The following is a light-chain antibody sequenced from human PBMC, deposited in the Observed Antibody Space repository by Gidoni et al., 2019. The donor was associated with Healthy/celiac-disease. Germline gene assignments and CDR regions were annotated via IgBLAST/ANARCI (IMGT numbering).Light chain of an antibody. CDR3: QQRSNWPPLMYT. Sequence: EIVLTQSPATLSLSPGERATLSCRASQSVSSYFAWYQQKPGQAPRLLIYDASNRATGIPARFSGSGSGTDFTLTISSLEPEDFAVYYCQQRSNWPPLMYTFGQGTKLEIK. CDR1: QSVSSY. J-gene: IGKJ2*01. CDR2: DAS. V-gene: IGKV3-11*01.